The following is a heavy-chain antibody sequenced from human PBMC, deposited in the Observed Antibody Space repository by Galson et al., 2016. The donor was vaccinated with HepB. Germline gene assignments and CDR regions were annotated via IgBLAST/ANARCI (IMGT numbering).Heavy chain of an antibody. Sequence: SLRLSCAASGFTFSSYWMSWVRQAPGKGLEWVANIKQDGSEKYYVDSVKGRFTISRDNAKNSLYLQMNSLRAEDTAVYYCARASERWCSSHGKYWGQGTLVTVSS. CDR1: GFTFSSYW. D-gene: IGHD6-13*01. V-gene: IGHV3-7*01. CDR3: ARASERWCSSHGKY. CDR2: IKQDGSEK. J-gene: IGHJ4*02.